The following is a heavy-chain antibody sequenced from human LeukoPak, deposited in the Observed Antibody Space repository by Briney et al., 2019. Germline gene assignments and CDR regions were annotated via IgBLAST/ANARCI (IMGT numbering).Heavy chain of an antibody. CDR2: IYPGDSDT. CDR1: GYSFTSYW. Sequence: GESLKISCKGSGYSFTSYWIGWVRRMPGKGLEWMGIIYPGDSDTRYSPSFQGQVTISADKSISTAYLQWSSLKASDTAMYYCARSSYSSSWYYPPPDYWGQGTLVTVSS. J-gene: IGHJ4*02. CDR3: ARSSYSSSWYYPPPDY. V-gene: IGHV5-51*01. D-gene: IGHD6-13*01.